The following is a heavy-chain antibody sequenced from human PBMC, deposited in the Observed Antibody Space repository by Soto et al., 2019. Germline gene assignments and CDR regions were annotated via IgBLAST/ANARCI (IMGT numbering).Heavy chain of an antibody. CDR2: ISSTTNYI. CDR1: GFTFTRYS. V-gene: IGHV3-21*01. Sequence: GGSLRLSCAASGFTFTRYSMNWVRQAPGKGLEWVSSISSTTNYIYYAGSMKGRFTVSRDNAKNSVYMEMNSLSAEDTALYYCARESEDLTSNFDYWGQGTLVTVSS. CDR3: ARESEDLTSNFDY. J-gene: IGHJ4*02.